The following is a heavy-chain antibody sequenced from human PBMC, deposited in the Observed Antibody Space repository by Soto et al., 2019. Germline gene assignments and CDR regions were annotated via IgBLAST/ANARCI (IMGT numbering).Heavy chain of an antibody. CDR3: ARDLWLGESFRYYFDY. CDR1: GYTFTSYD. V-gene: IGHV1-8*01. CDR2: MNPNSGNT. J-gene: IGHJ4*01. Sequence: ASVKVSCKASGYTFTSYDINWVRQATGQGLEWMGWMNPNSGNTGYSQKFQGRVTITRDTSASTAYMELSSLTSEDTALYYCARDLWLGESFRYYFDYWAQGTLVTVSS. D-gene: IGHD3-10*01.